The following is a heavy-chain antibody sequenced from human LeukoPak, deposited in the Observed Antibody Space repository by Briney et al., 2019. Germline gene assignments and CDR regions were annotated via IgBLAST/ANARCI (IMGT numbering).Heavy chain of an antibody. Sequence: GSLRLSCAASGFTFSSYAMHWVRQAPGKGLEWVAVISYDGSNKYYADSVKGRFTISRDNSKNTLCLQMNSLRAEDTAVYYCARGVEIRMGAVAMDYWGQGTLVTVSS. D-gene: IGHD6-19*01. CDR3: ARGVEIRMGAVAMDY. J-gene: IGHJ4*02. V-gene: IGHV3-30-3*01. CDR2: ISYDGSNK. CDR1: GFTFSSYA.